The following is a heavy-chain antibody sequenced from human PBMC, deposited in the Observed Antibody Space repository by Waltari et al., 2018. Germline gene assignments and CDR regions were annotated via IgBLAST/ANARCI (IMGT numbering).Heavy chain of an antibody. Sequence: QVQLQQWGAGLLKPSETLSLTCAVYGGSFSGYYWSWIRQPPGKGLEWIGEINHSGSTNYNPSLKSRVTISVDTSKNQFSLKLSSVTAEDTAVYYCAKPLRAIVVVTAPGYWGQGTLVTVSS. J-gene: IGHJ4*02. CDR2: INHSGST. CDR3: AKPLRAIVVVTAPGY. CDR1: GGSFSGYY. D-gene: IGHD2-21*02. V-gene: IGHV4-34*01.